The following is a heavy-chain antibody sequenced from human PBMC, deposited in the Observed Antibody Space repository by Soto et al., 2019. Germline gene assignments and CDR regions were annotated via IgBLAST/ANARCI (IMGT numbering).Heavy chain of an antibody. CDR3: ARDKGYCSDTSCPDFDY. V-gene: IGHV4-31*03. D-gene: IGHD2-15*01. Sequence: PSETLSLTCTVSGGSISSGGYYWSWIRQHPGKGLEWIGYIYYSGSTYYNPSLKSRVTISVDTSKNQFSLKLSSVTAADTAVYYCARDKGYCSDTSCPDFDYWGQGTRVTVSS. CDR1: GGSISSGGYY. CDR2: IYYSGST. J-gene: IGHJ4*02.